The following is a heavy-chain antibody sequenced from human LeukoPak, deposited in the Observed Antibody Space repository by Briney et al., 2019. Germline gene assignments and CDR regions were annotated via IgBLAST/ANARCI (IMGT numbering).Heavy chain of an antibody. V-gene: IGHV1-18*01. J-gene: IGHJ5*02. CDR2: ISAYNGNT. Sequence: ASVKVSCKASGYTFTSYGISWVRQAPGQGLEWMGWISAYNGNTNYAQKFQGRVTMTRDMSTTTDYMELSSLRSENTAVYYCARDNSVEDIAWWFDPXXQGTLVTVXS. CDR3: ARDNSVEDIAWWFDP. CDR1: GYTFTSYG. D-gene: IGHD4-23*01.